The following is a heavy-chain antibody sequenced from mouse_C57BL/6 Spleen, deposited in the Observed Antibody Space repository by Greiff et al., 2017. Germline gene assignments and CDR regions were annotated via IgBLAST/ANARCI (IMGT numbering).Heavy chain of an antibody. V-gene: IGHV1-69*01. CDR2: IDPSDSYT. J-gene: IGHJ1*03. Sequence: QVQLQQSGAELVMPGASVKLSCKASGYTFTSYWMHWVKQRPGQGLEWIGEIDPSDSYTNYNQKFKGKSTLTVDKSPSTAYMQLSSLTSEDSAVYYCARRYYDYDYWYFDVWGTGTTVTVSS. CDR1: GYTFTSYW. D-gene: IGHD2-4*01. CDR3: ARRYYDYDYWYFDV.